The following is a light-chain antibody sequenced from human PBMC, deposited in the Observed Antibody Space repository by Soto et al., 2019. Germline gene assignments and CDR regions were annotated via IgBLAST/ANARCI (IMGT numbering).Light chain of an antibody. Sequence: QSALTQPASVSGSPGQSITISCTGTSSDVGGYNYVSWYQQHPGKVPKLMIYEVNNRPSGVSNRFSASKSGNTASLTISGLQAEDEADYYCQSYDSSLSGYVFGTGTKVTVL. V-gene: IGLV2-14*01. CDR3: QSYDSSLSGYV. J-gene: IGLJ1*01. CDR1: SSDVGGYNY. CDR2: EVN.